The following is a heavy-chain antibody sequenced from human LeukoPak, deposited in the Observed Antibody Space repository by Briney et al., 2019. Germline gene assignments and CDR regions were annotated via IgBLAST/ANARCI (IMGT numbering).Heavy chain of an antibody. D-gene: IGHD3-10*01. CDR1: GGTFSSYA. J-gene: IGHJ4*02. CDR2: ISAYNGNT. CDR3: ARTYYYGSGSYFY. V-gene: IGHV1-18*01. Sequence: ASVKVSCKASGGTFSSYAISWVRQAPGQGLEWMGWISAYNGNTNYAQKLQGRVTMTTDTSMSTAYMELRSLRSDDTAVYYCARTYYYGSGSYFYWGQGTLVTVSS.